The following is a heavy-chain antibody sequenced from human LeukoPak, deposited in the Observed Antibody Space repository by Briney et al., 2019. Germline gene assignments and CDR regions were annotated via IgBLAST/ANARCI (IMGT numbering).Heavy chain of an antibody. CDR3: ARHYYDSSGYYPWYFDY. V-gene: IGHV4-39*01. J-gene: IGHJ4*02. CDR2: VYYSRTT. D-gene: IGHD3-22*01. CDR1: GGSFSSSSYY. Sequence: SETLSLTCTVSGGSFSSSSYYWGWIRQPPGKGLEWIGSVYYSRTTYYNQSLKSRVTISVDTSKNQLSLKLTSVTAADTAVYYCARHYYDSSGYYPWYFDYWGQGTLVAVSS.